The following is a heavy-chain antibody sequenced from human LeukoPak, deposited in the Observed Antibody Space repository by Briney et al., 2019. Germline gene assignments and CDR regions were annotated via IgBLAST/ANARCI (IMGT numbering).Heavy chain of an antibody. CDR1: GFTFRDYW. CDR3: ARLRDTVTSASDY. Sequence: GGSLRLSCVASGFTFRDYWMTWVRQAPGKGLEWVATISSSGGYIYYADSVKGRFTISRDTVQNSLFLQLNSLRVEGTAVYNCARLRDTVTSASDYWGQGTLVTVSS. CDR2: ISSSGGYI. D-gene: IGHD5-18*01. J-gene: IGHJ4*02. V-gene: IGHV3-21*01.